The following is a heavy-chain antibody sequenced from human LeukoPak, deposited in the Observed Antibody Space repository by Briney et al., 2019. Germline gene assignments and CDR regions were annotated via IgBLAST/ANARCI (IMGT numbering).Heavy chain of an antibody. D-gene: IGHD3-3*01. Sequence: PGGSLRLSCAASGFTFSSYGMHWVRQAPGKGLEWVAHIDRLGLGGGQYYVDSVEGRFTVSRDDTKSSLFLQMNSLRAEDTAVYYCVRSAYRSIWMWGQGVLVTVSS. CDR1: GFTFSSYG. V-gene: IGHV3-7*01. CDR3: VRSAYRSIWM. CDR2: IDRLGLGGGQ. J-gene: IGHJ4*02.